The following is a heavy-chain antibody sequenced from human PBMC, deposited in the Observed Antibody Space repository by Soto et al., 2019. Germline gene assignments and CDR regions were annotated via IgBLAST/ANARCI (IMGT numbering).Heavy chain of an antibody. J-gene: IGHJ4*02. Sequence: QVQLVQSGAEVRKPGSSVRLSCKASGGSFNRHTISWVRQAPGQGLEWMGGIIPIFGTANHAQKFQGRVTIIADESTSTVYMELSSLRSDDTAIYYCARGWGYDSTDYYYAYWGQGTLVIVSS. CDR1: GGSFNRHT. D-gene: IGHD3-22*01. CDR3: ARGWGYDSTDYYYAY. V-gene: IGHV1-69*01. CDR2: IIPIFGTA.